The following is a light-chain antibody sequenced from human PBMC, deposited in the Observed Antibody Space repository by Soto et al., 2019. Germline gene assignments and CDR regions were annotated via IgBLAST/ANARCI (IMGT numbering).Light chain of an antibody. Sequence: QSVLTQPRSVSGSPGQSVTISCTGTSSDVGAYNYVSWYQQLPGKAPKLLIYDVTKRPSGVPDRFYGSKSGKTASLTISGLQAEDEGDYYCCSFAGSYTLYVFGTGTKVTVL. J-gene: IGLJ1*01. CDR2: DVT. CDR1: SSDVGAYNY. V-gene: IGLV2-11*01. CDR3: CSFAGSYTLYV.